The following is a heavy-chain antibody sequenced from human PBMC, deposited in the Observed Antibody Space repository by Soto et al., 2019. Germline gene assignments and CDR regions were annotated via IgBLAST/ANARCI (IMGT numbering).Heavy chain of an antibody. CDR2: IYYSGST. Sequence: QVQLQESGPGLVKPSQTLSLTCTVSGGSVSSGDYYWSWIRQPPVKGLEWIVYIYYSGSTYYNPSLKSRVTISVHTSKNQFSLKLSAVTAADTAVYYCAREDFRAVTPDYWGQGTLVTVSS. CDR1: GGSVSSGDYY. CDR3: AREDFRAVTPDY. J-gene: IGHJ4*02. V-gene: IGHV4-30-4*01. D-gene: IGHD4-17*01.